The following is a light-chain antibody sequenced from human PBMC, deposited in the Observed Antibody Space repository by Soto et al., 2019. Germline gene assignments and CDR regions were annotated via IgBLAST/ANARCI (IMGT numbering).Light chain of an antibody. CDR2: GAS. Sequence: EIVLTQSPGTLSLSPGERATLSCRASQSVSSSYLAWYQQKPGQAPRLLIYGASSRATGIPDRLSGSGSGIDFTLTTSRLEPEEFAVYYCQHYGITPLVTFGQGTRLEIK. CDR3: QHYGITPLVT. V-gene: IGKV3-20*01. J-gene: IGKJ5*01. CDR1: QSVSSSY.